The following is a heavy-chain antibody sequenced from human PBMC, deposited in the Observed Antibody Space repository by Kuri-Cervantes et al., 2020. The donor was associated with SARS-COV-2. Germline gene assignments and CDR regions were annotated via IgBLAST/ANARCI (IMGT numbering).Heavy chain of an antibody. Sequence: WVRQAPGKGLEWIGSIYYSGSTYYNPSLKSRVTISVDTSKNQFSLKLSSVTAADTAVYYCARPLEGGDYFDCWGQGTLVTVSS. V-gene: IGHV4-39*01. J-gene: IGHJ4*02. CDR3: ARPLEGGDYFDC. D-gene: IGHD3-16*01. CDR2: IYYSGST.